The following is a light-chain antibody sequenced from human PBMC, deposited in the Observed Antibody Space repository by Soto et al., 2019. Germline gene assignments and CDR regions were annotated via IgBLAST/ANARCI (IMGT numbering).Light chain of an antibody. CDR3: LQDHNYPPT. V-gene: IGKV1-6*01. CDR2: AAS. Sequence: AIPMTQSPSSLSASVGDRVTITCRASQGIRNDLGWYQQKPGKAPKLLIYAASSLQSGVPSRFSGSGSGTDFTLTISSLQTEDCATYYCLQDHNYPPTFGQGTKVEIK. CDR1: QGIRND. J-gene: IGKJ1*01.